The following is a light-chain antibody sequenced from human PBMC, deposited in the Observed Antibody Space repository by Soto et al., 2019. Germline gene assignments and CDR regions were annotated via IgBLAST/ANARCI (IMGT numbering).Light chain of an antibody. J-gene: IGLJ2*01. V-gene: IGLV2-14*01. CDR3: RSYTSSSTLV. CDR1: SSDVGGYNY. CDR2: EVS. Sequence: QSALTQPASVSGSPGQSITISCTGTSSDVGGYNYVSWYQQHPGKAPKLMIYEVSNRPSGVSNRFSGSKSGNTASLTISGLQAEDEADYYCRSYTSSSTLVFGGGTQRTVL.